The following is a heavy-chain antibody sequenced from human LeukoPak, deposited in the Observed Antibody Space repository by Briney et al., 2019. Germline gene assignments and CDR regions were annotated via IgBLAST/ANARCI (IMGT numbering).Heavy chain of an antibody. V-gene: IGHV1-2*02. CDR2: INPNSGGT. CDR1: GYTFTGYY. D-gene: IGHD2-15*01. J-gene: IGHJ4*02. CDR3: ARDGGYCSGGSCYNY. Sequence: ASVKVSCKASGYTFTGYYMHWVRQAPGQGLEWMGWINPNSGGTNYAQKFQGRVTMTRDTSISTAYMELSRLRSDDTAVYYCARDGGYCSGGSCYNYWGQGTLVTVSS.